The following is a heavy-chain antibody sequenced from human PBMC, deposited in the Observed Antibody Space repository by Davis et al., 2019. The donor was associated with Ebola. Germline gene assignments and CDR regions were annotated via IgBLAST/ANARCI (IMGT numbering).Heavy chain of an antibody. J-gene: IGHJ6*02. CDR3: ARGGETVTGTASYGMDV. CDR1: GYTFRIHA. Sequence: GGSLRLSCAASGYTFRIHAMTWVRQAPGKGLEWVSALSGSGGLSYYADSVKGRFTISRDNSKNTLYLQMDSLTAEDTAVYYCARGGETVTGTASYGMDVWGQGTTVTVSS. V-gene: IGHV3-23*01. CDR2: LSGSGGLS. D-gene: IGHD1-14*01.